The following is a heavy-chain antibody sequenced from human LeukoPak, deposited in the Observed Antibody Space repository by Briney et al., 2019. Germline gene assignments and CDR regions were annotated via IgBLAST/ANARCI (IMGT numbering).Heavy chain of an antibody. Sequence: SETLSLTCTVSGDSISNGDYYWSWIRQHPEKGLECIGHIYYSGATYYHPSLKSRLTISVATPECPFTLKLVPMTAADSAMYYCARLSRSSGGYPYVFDIWGQGIMVTVSS. CDR3: ARLSRSSGGYPYVFDI. D-gene: IGHD2-15*01. V-gene: IGHV4-30-4*08. J-gene: IGHJ3*02. CDR2: IYYSGAT. CDR1: GDSISNGDYY.